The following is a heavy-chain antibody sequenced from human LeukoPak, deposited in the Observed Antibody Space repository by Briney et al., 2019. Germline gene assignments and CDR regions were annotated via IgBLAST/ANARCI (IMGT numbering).Heavy chain of an antibody. V-gene: IGHV3-53*01. CDR1: GFTVSSNY. D-gene: IGHD3-10*01. CDR2: IYSGGTT. Sequence: PGGPLRLSCAASGFTVSSNYMSWVRQAPGKGLEWVSVIYSGGTTSYADSVKGRFTISRDNSKNTLFLQLNSLRAEDTAVYYCARVSSYGSGSYYRYYFDYWGQGTLVTVSS. J-gene: IGHJ4*02. CDR3: ARVSSYGSGSYYRYYFDY.